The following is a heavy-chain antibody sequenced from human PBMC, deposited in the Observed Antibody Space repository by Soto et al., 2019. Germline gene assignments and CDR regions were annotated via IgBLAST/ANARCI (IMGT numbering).Heavy chain of an antibody. CDR2: IYSGGST. V-gene: IGHV3-53*04. Sequence: EVQLVESGGGLVQPGGSLRLSCAASGFTVSSNYMSWVRQAPGKGLEWVSVIYSGGSTYYADSVKGRFTISRHNSKSTLYLQMNSLRAEDTAVYYCASRYCSGGSCYLDAFDIWGQGTMVTVSS. CDR3: ASRYCSGGSCYLDAFDI. J-gene: IGHJ3*02. CDR1: GFTVSSNY. D-gene: IGHD2-15*01.